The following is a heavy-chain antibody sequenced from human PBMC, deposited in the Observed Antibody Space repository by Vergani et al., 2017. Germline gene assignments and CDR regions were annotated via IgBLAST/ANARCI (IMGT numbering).Heavy chain of an antibody. CDR1: GFTFSTYA. CDR2: LTGGGGST. CDR3: VKDADRYENFFDS. D-gene: IGHD5-12*01. V-gene: IGHV3-23*01. J-gene: IGHJ4*02. Sequence: EVQLLESGGSLKQPGGSVRLSCAASGFTFSTYAMHWVRQAPGKGLEWVSALTGGGGSTYYADSFKGRFIISRDKARDTLYLQMNSLRPEDTATYYCVKDADRYENFFDSWGQGTLVTVSS.